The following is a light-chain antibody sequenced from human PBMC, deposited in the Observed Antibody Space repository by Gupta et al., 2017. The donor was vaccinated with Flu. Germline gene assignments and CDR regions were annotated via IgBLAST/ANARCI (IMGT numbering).Light chain of an antibody. CDR3: QQYYSSWT. J-gene: IGKJ1*01. Sequence: AIRITQSPSSLSASTGDRVTITCRASQGIGNSLVWYQQRAGKAPKLLMYAASTLESGVPSRFSGSGSGTDFTLTISGLQSEDIATYYCQQYYSSWTFGQGTKVEI. V-gene: IGKV1-8*01. CDR2: AAS. CDR1: QGIGNS.